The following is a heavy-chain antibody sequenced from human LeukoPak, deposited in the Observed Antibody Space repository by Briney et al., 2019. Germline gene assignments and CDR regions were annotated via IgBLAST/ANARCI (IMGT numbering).Heavy chain of an antibody. V-gene: IGHV4-59*01. Sequence: SETLSLTCTVSGGSISGYYWSCIRQPPGKGLEWIGYIYSSGSTYYNPSLKSRVTISADTSKNQFSLKLSSVTAADTAVHYCARKTGDSFDIWGQGTMVTVSS. CDR1: GGSISGYY. D-gene: IGHD3-9*01. J-gene: IGHJ3*02. CDR3: ARKTGDSFDI. CDR2: IYSSGST.